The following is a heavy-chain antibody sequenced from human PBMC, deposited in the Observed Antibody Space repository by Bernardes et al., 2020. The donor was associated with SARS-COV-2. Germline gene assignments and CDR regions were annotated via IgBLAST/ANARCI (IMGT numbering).Heavy chain of an antibody. CDR1: GFTFSSYA. V-gene: IGHV3-23*01. CDR3: AKEAYSGYLETYYFYYGMDV. CDR2: ISARGGGT. D-gene: IGHD5-12*01. J-gene: IGHJ6*02. Sequence: GGSLRLSCAASGFTFSSYAMSWVRQAPGKGLEWVSAISARGGGTYYADSVQGRFTVSRDYSTNTLYLQMDSLRAEDTAIYYCAKEAYSGYLETYYFYYGMDVWGQGTTVTVS.